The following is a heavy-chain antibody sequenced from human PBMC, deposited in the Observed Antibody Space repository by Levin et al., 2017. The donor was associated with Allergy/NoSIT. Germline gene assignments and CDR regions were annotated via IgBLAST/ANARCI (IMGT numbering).Heavy chain of an antibody. CDR1: GFSFTSYW. Sequence: GESLKISCKGSGFSFTSYWFAWVRQMPGKGLEWMGIIYPYDSDTRYSPSFEGQVTISADKSISTVYLQWGGLRASDTAIYFCARRLGTGGYHRVDAFDIWGQGTMVTVSS. V-gene: IGHV5-51*01. D-gene: IGHD3-10*01. CDR3: ARRLGTGGYHRVDAFDI. J-gene: IGHJ3*02. CDR2: IYPYDSDT.